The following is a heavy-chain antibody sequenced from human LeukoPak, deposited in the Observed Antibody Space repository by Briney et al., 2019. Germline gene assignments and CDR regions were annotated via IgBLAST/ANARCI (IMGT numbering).Heavy chain of an antibody. J-gene: IGHJ6*03. CDR2: IIPVLGTT. CDR1: VGSFSTHA. CDR3: GASTVTVTYYYMAV. V-gene: IGHV1-69*13. D-gene: IGHD2-21*02. Sequence: ASVKVSCKAAVGSFSTHAIIWVRQAPGQGLEWMGGIIPVLGTTNSAQRFQDRLSLTADESTGTASMELTSLRPEDSAVYYCGASTVTVTYYYMAVWGKGTTITVSS.